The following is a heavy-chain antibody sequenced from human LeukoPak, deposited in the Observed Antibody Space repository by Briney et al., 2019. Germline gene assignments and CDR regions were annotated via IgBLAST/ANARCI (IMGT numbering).Heavy chain of an antibody. CDR2: ISFDGNDK. D-gene: IGHD2-2*02. J-gene: IGHJ4*02. CDR3: AIRPGPFGY. V-gene: IGHV3-30-3*01. Sequence: GGSLRLSCVASGFTFSSYDIHWVRQAPGKALEWVAAISFDGNDKYYRDSVKGRFTISRDNARNTLFLDMTGLTIDDAATCYCAIRPGPFGYWGQGTQVIVSS. CDR1: GFTFSSYD.